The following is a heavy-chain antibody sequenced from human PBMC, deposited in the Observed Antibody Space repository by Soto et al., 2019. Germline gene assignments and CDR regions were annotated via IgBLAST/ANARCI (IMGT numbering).Heavy chain of an antibody. D-gene: IGHD1-26*01. V-gene: IGHV3-21*01. Sequence: GGSLRLSCAASGFTFSTYNMNWVRQAPGKGLEWVSSINGRGDYIYYTDAVKGRFTISRDNAKTSLYLQMNSLRAEDTAVYYCAREDGIVGATSAFDYWGQGTLVTVSS. CDR1: GFTFSTYN. CDR2: INGRGDYI. CDR3: AREDGIVGATSAFDY. J-gene: IGHJ4*02.